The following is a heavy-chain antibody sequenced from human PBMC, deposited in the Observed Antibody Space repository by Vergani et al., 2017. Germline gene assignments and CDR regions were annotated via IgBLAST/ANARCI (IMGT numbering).Heavy chain of an antibody. CDR2: ISWNSGRT. V-gene: IGHV3-9*01. CDR3: ARLSYDTTPYLQEGYDC. J-gene: IGHJ4*02. Sequence: EVRLVESGGGLIPPGRSLRLSCAGSGFTFQDHALHWVRQTPGRGLEWVSGISWNSGRTAYADSAKGRFTISRDNSKNMLYLQMNSLRAEDTAVYYCARLSYDTTPYLQEGYDCWGQGTLVSVSS. D-gene: IGHD3-22*01. CDR1: GFTFQDHA.